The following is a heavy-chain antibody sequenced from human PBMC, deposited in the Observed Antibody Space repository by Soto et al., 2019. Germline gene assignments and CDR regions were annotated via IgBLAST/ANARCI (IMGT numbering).Heavy chain of an antibody. D-gene: IGHD5-18*01. V-gene: IGHV4-31*03. CDR1: GGSISSAAYY. CDR2: ISHSGST. J-gene: IGHJ4*02. CDR3: AREYTYGSTFFDC. Sequence: QVQLQESGPGLVKPSQTLSLSCTVSGGSISSAAYYWSWIRQHPGKGLEWIGYISHSGSTYYTPSLKMRVLISADTSKTQFSLNLTSVTAADTAVYYCAREYTYGSTFFDCWGQGALVPVSS.